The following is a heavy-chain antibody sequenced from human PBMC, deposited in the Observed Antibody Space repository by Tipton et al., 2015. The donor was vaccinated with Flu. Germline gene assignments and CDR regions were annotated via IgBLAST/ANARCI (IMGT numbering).Heavy chain of an antibody. Sequence: TLSLTCTVSGGPISSGGYYWSWIRQHPGKGLEWIGYIYYSGSTYYNPSLKSRVTISVDTSKNQFSLKLSSVTAADTAVYYCARGGDYDILADGGQGTLVTVSS. V-gene: IGHV4-31*03. CDR3: ARGGDYDILAD. J-gene: IGHJ4*02. CDR2: IYYSGST. D-gene: IGHD3-9*01. CDR1: GGPISSGGYY.